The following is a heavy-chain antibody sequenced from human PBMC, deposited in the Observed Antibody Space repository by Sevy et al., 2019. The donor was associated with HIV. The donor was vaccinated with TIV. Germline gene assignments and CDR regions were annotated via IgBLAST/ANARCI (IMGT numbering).Heavy chain of an antibody. CDR1: GFTFSGSD. CDR2: IGTLADT. D-gene: IGHD2-21*01. Sequence: GGSLRLSCAASGFTFSGSDMHWVRQVKGKGLEWISSIGTLADTFYADSVKGRFTISRDNAQSYLYLHMSSLKVGDTALYFCVRGLLTHCDRTACPLDYWGQGTLVTVSS. CDR3: VRGLLTHCDRTACPLDY. J-gene: IGHJ4*02. V-gene: IGHV3-13*01.